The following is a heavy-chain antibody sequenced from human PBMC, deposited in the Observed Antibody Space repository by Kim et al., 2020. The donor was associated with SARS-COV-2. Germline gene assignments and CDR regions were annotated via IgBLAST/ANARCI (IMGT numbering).Heavy chain of an antibody. CDR1: GFTFSSYA. CDR2: ISYDGSNK. J-gene: IGHJ3*02. Sequence: GGSLRLSCAASGFTFSSYAMHGVRQAPGKGLEWVAVISYDGSNKYYADSVKCRFTISRDNSKNPLYLQMNSLRAEDTAVYYCARDYGDDFNAFDIWGQGTMVTVSS. V-gene: IGHV3-30*04. D-gene: IGHD4-17*01. CDR3: ARDYGDDFNAFDI.